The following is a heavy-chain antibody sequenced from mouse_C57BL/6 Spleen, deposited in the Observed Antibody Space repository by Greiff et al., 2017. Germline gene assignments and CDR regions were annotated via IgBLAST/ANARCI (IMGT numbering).Heavy chain of an antibody. CDR2: IEPEDGET. J-gene: IGHJ4*01. V-gene: IGHV14-2*01. CDR3: ARGDYDTGGYYAMDY. Sequence: VQLQQSGAELVKPGASVKLSCTASGFNIKDYYMHWVKQRTEQGLEWIGRIEPEDGETKYAPKFQGKATITADTSSNTAYLQRSSLTAEDTAVYYCARGDYDTGGYYAMDYWGQGTSVTVSS. CDR1: GFNIKDYY. D-gene: IGHD2-4*01.